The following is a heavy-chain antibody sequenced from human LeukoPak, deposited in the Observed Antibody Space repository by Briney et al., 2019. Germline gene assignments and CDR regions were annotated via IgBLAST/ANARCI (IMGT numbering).Heavy chain of an antibody. CDR2: IIPIFGTA. V-gene: IGHV1-69*13. D-gene: IGHD2-2*01. CDR3: ARDPGGCNSTSCFPP. CDR1: GGTFSSYA. J-gene: IGHJ5*02. Sequence: ASVKVSCKASGGTFSSYAISWVRQAPGQGLEWMGGIIPIFGTANYVQKFQGRVTITADESTSTAYMELRSLRSEDTAVYYCARDPGGCNSTSCFPPWGQGTLVTVSS.